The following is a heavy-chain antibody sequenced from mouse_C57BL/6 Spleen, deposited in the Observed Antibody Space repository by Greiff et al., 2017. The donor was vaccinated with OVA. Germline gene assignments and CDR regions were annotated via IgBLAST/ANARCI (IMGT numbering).Heavy chain of an antibody. J-gene: IGHJ4*01. V-gene: IGHV5-6*01. CDR2: ISSGGSYT. CDR3: ARDYGSSFPSMDY. CDR1: GFTFSSYG. D-gene: IGHD1-1*01. Sequence: EVKLVESGGDLVKPGGSLKLSCAASGFTFSSYGMSWVRQTPDKRLEWVATISSGGSYTYYPDSVKGRFTISRDNAKNTLYLQMSSLKSEDTAMYYCARDYGSSFPSMDYWGQGTSVTVSS.